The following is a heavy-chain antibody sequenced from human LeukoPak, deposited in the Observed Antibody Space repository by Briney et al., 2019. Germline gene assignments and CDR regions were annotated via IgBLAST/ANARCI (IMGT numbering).Heavy chain of an antibody. D-gene: IGHD2-2*01. Sequence: PSETLSLTCAVYGGSFSGYYWSWIRQPPGKGLXXXXXINHSGSTNYNPSLKSRVTISVDTSKNQFSLKLSSVTAADTAVYYCARVRKYQLLQLGFDPWGQGTLVTVSS. J-gene: IGHJ5*02. CDR1: GGSFSGYY. V-gene: IGHV4-34*01. CDR2: INHSGST. CDR3: ARVRKYQLLQLGFDP.